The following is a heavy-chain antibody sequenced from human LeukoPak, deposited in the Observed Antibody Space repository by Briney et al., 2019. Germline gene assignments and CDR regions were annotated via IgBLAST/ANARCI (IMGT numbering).Heavy chain of an antibody. V-gene: IGHV3-23*01. CDR2: ISGSGSDT. J-gene: IGHJ1*01. CDR1: GFTFSHYA. CDR3: ANVIIVAAGYEYFQH. D-gene: IGHD6-13*01. Sequence: GGSLRLSCAASGFTFSHYAMSWVRQAPGKGLERVSGISGSGSDTFYADSVKGRFTISRDNSKDTLYLQMSSLRAEDTAVYYCANVIIVAAGYEYFQHWGQGTLVSVSS.